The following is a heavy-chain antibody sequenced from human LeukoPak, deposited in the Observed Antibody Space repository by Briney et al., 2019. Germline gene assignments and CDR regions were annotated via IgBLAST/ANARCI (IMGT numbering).Heavy chain of an antibody. CDR2: ISAYNGNT. D-gene: IGHD4-17*01. CDR3: ARDYGDYRFDWFDP. J-gene: IGHJ5*02. V-gene: IGHV1-18*01. Sequence: ASVTVSCTASGYTFTSYGISWVRQAPGQGLEWMGWISAYNGNTNYAQKLQGRVTMTTDTSTNTAYMELRSLRSDDTAVYYCARDYGDYRFDWFDPWGQGTLVTVSS. CDR1: GYTFTSYG.